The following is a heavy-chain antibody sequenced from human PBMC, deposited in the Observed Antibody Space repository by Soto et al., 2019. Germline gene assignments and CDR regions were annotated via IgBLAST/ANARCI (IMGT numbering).Heavy chain of an antibody. Sequence: QVQLQESGPGLVKPSRTLSLTCTVSGGSISSGGYYWSWIRQHPGKGLEWIGYIYYSGSTYYNPSLQSRVTISVDTSKNQCSRKLSSVTAADTAVYYCARGHYYYGSGSSYFDYWGQGTLVTVSS. CDR2: IYYSGST. J-gene: IGHJ4*02. CDR3: ARGHYYYGSGSSYFDY. D-gene: IGHD3-10*01. V-gene: IGHV4-31*03. CDR1: GGSISSGGYY.